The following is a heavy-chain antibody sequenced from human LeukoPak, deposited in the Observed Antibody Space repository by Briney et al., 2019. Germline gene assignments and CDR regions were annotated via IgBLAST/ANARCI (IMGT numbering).Heavy chain of an antibody. D-gene: IGHD3-3*01. CDR3: ARLNPLEHLFSFYFDS. CDR1: GDSISTGHYY. CDR2: ISSRGST. Sequence: SETLSLTSSVSGDSISTGHYYCGWIRQPPGTWLEWLATISSRGSTFYNPSLKSRVTISVDTSKNQISLNLSSVTASDTSLYYCARLNPLEHLFSFYFDSWGQGILATVSS. J-gene: IGHJ4*02. V-gene: IGHV4-39*01.